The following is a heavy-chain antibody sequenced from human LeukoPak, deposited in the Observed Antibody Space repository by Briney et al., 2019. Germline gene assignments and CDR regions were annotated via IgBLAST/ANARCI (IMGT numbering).Heavy chain of an antibody. CDR1: GITFINYA. D-gene: IGHD3-3*01. CDR2: ISYDGSNT. CDR3: ARGGGGRELRFLEWTRQPPNYYYYYMDV. Sequence: PGRSLRLSCAASGITFINYAMDWVRQAPGKGLEWVAVISYDGSNTYYADSVKGRFTISRDNSKSTLYLQMNSLRVEDTAIYYCARGGGGRELRFLEWTRQPPNYYYYYMDVWGKGTTVTVSS. J-gene: IGHJ6*03. V-gene: IGHV3-30-3*01.